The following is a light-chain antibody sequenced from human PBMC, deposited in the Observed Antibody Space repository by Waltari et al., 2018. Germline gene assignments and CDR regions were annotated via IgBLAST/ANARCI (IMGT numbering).Light chain of an antibody. J-gene: IGKJ1*01. V-gene: IGKV3-20*01. CDR1: ESVGNNQ. CDR2: GAS. Sequence: DIVLTQSPGTLALSPGERVTLFCKARESVGNNQLAWYQQKPGQAPRLLVYGASTRATGIPDRFSGGGSGTDFTLIISRLEPEDSAVYYCQQYAGSPRTFGQGTKVEIK. CDR3: QQYAGSPRT.